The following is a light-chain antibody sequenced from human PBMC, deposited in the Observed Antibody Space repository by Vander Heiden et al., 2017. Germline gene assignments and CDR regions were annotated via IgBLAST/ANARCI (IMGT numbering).Light chain of an antibody. J-gene: IGLJ1*01. CDR3: SSYTSSSTLEV. Sequence: QSALPQPASVSGSPGQSITISCTGTSSDVGGYNYVSWSQQHPGKAPKLMIYDGSNRPAGVSNRFSGAKSGNTASLTISGLQAEDEADYYCSSYTSSSTLEVFGTGTKVTVL. CDR1: SSDVGGYNY. CDR2: DGS. V-gene: IGLV2-14*03.